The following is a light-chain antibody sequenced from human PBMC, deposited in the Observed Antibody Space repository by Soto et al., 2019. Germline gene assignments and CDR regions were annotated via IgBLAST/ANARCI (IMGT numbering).Light chain of an antibody. CDR2: DVT. Sequence: QSALTHPASVSGSPGQSITISCTGTSSDVGVYNYVSWYQHHPGKAPQLMIYDVTQRPSGVPDRFSGSKSGNTASLTISGLQAEDEADYYCCSHSASYTFVFGTGTKVNVL. CDR3: CSHSASYTFV. V-gene: IGLV2-11*01. CDR1: SSDVGVYNY. J-gene: IGLJ1*01.